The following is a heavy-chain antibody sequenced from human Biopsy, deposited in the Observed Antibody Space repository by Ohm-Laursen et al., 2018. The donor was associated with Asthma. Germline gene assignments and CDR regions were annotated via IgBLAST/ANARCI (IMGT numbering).Heavy chain of an antibody. V-gene: IGHV1-2*06. Sequence: GASVKVSCKASGYTFIGCHIHWMRQAPGQGLEWMGRINPNSGGTNYAQKLQGRVTMTRDTSISTAYMAVSRLRSDDTAVYYCTRGQKSAGDRWFDPWGQGTLVTVSS. CDR1: GYTFIGCH. J-gene: IGHJ5*02. CDR2: INPNSGGT. D-gene: IGHD6-13*01. CDR3: TRGQKSAGDRWFDP.